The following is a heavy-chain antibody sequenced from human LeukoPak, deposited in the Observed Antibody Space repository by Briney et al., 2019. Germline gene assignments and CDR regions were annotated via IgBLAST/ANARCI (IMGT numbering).Heavy chain of an antibody. V-gene: IGHV3-74*01. CDR3: ARGVYGSGSYSANN. Sequence: GGSLRLSCAASGFTFSSYWMHWLRQAPGKGLVWVSRINSDGSATSYVDSVKGRFTISRDNAKNTLYLQMNSLRAEDTAVYYCARGVYGSGSYSANNWGQGTLVTVSS. D-gene: IGHD3-10*01. CDR2: INSDGSAT. CDR1: GFTFSSYW. J-gene: IGHJ4*02.